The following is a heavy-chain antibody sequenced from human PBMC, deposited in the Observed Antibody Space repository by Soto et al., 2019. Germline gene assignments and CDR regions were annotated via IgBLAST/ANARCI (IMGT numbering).Heavy chain of an antibody. D-gene: IGHD6-13*01. CDR3: ARVLTGSWNWFDP. Sequence: EVQLVESGGGLVQPGESLRLSCAASGFTFSSCWMHWVRQAPGKGLVWVSRINSDGSRTKYADSVKGRFTVSRDNAKNAQYVQMNSLRAEDTAVYYCARVLTGSWNWFDPWGQGTLVTVSS. V-gene: IGHV3-74*01. J-gene: IGHJ5*02. CDR2: INSDGSRT. CDR1: GFTFSSCW.